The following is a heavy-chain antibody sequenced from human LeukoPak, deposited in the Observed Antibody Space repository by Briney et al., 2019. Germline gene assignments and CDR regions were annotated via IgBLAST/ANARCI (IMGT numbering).Heavy chain of an antibody. V-gene: IGHV3-53*01. J-gene: IGHJ6*02. CDR3: ARDRGYAMDV. CDR2: IHSGGNI. CDR1: GLSISDNY. Sequence: GGSLRLSCAASGLSISDNYMSWVRQAPGKGLEWVSIIHSGGNIYYADSVKGRFTISRDNSKNALYLQMNSLRAEDTAVYYCARDRGYAMDVWGQGTTVTVSS. D-gene: IGHD1-1*01.